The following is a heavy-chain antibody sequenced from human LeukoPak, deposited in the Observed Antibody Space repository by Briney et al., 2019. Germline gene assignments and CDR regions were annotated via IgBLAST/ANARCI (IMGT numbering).Heavy chain of an antibody. J-gene: IGHJ4*02. CDR3: ARDSGTLDY. CDR1: GFTFSSYW. CDR2: ISSSSSYI. Sequence: KPGGSLRLSCAASGFTFSSYWMHWVRQAPGKGLEWVSSISSSSSYIYYADSVKGRFTISRDNAKNSLYLQMNSLRAEDTAVYYCARDSGTLDYWGQGTLVTVSS. D-gene: IGHD3-10*01. V-gene: IGHV3-21*01.